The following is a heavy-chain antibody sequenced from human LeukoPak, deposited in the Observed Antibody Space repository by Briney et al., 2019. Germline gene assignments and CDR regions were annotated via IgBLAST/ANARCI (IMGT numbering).Heavy chain of an antibody. V-gene: IGHV1-2*02. CDR2: INPNSGGT. D-gene: IGHD3-10*01. CDR1: GYTFTGYY. CDR3: ARDRDRGYYGSGSPSYYFDY. Sequence: ASVKVSCKASGYTFTGYYMHWVRQAPGQGLEWMGWINPNSGGTNYAQKFQGRVTMTRDTSISTAYMELSRLRSEDTAVYYCARDRDRGYYGSGSPSYYFDYWGQGTLVTVSS. J-gene: IGHJ4*02.